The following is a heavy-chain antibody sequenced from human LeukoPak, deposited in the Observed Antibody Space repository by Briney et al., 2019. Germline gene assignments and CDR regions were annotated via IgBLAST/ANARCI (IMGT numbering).Heavy chain of an antibody. CDR1: GGSISGYY. V-gene: IGHV4-59*01. J-gene: IGHJ4*02. CDR3: ARDRSLGIIDY. D-gene: IGHD3-16*01. Sequence: PSETLSLTCIVSGGSISGYYWSWIRQPPGKGLEWIGYIYYSGSTNYNPSLKSRVTISVDASKNHSSLKVTSVTAADTAVYYCARDRSLGIIDYWGQGTLVTVSS. CDR2: IYYSGST.